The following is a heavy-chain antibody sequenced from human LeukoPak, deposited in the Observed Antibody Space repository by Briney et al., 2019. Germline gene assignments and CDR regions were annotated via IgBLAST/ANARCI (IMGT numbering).Heavy chain of an antibody. D-gene: IGHD3-22*01. CDR1: GFTFSSYW. J-gene: IGHJ3*02. Sequence: GGSLRLSCAASGFTFSSYWMHWVRQAPGRGLVWVSRINSDGTSTSYADSVKGRFTISRDNAKNTLYLQMNSLRAEDTAVYYCARAPLYYYYDSSGYSTGSDAFDIWGQGTMVTVSS. CDR3: ARAPLYYYYDSSGYSTGSDAFDI. V-gene: IGHV3-74*01. CDR2: INSDGTST.